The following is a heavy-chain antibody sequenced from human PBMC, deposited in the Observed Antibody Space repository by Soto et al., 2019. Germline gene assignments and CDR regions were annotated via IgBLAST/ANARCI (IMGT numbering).Heavy chain of an antibody. CDR3: ARSMRGAYSSGWYSLSGYYNYGIGV. CDR2: IYPGDSDT. CDR1: GYSFTSYW. J-gene: IGHJ6*02. V-gene: IGHV5-51*01. D-gene: IGHD6-19*01. Sequence: GESLKISCKGSGYSFTSYWIGWVRQMPGKGLEWMGIIYPGDSDTRYSPSFQGHVTISADKSISTAYLQWTSLKASDTAMYYCARSMRGAYSSGWYSLSGYYNYGIGVWGQGTKVTVSS.